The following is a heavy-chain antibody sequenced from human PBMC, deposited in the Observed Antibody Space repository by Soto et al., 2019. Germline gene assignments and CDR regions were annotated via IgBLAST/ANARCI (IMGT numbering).Heavy chain of an antibody. J-gene: IGHJ3*02. Sequence: QVQLQQWGAGLVKPSATLSLTCAVYGGSFSGNYWSWIRQPPGKGLEWIGEINHSGSTNFNPSLKIRVTITVDTSKNQFSLRLSSVTAADTAVYYCSRNPPRAGAITSQWHRNYNTRYQLPPGGAFDIWGKGTMVTVSS. CDR1: GGSFSGNY. V-gene: IGHV4-34*01. CDR3: SRNPPRAGAITSQWHRNYNTRYQLPPGGAFDI. CDR2: INHSGST. D-gene: IGHD2-2*01.